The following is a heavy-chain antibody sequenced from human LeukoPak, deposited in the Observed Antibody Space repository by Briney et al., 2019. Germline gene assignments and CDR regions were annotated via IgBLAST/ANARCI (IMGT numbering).Heavy chain of an antibody. CDR2: IYYSGGT. V-gene: IGHV4-39*01. D-gene: IGHD1-26*01. J-gene: IGHJ5*02. Sequence: TPSETLSLTCTVSGGSISSSGYYWGWIRQPPGKGLEWIASIYYSGGTYYNPSLKSRVTISVDTSKNQLSLKLSSLTAADTAVYYCARHEYSGSYYGLSWFDPWGQGTLVTVSS. CDR3: ARHEYSGSYYGLSWFDP. CDR1: GGSISSSGYY.